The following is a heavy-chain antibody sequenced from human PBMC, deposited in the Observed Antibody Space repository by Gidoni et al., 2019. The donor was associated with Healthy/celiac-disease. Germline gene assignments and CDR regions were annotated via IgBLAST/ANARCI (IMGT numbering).Heavy chain of an antibody. CDR1: GGSISSGGYS. CDR3: ARGGGYCSSTSCYISNWFDH. Sequence: QLQLQESGSGLVKPSQTLSLTCAVSGGSISSGGYSWSWIRQPPGKGLEWIGYIYHSGSTYYNPSLKSRVTISVDRSKNQFSLKLSSVTAADTAVYYCARGGGYCSSTSCYISNWFDHWGQGTLVTVSS. CDR2: IYHSGST. V-gene: IGHV4-30-2*01. J-gene: IGHJ5*02. D-gene: IGHD2-2*02.